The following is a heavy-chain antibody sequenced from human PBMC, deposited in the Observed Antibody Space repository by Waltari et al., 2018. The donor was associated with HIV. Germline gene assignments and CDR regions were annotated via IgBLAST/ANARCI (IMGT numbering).Heavy chain of an antibody. CDR3: AKAVGDTSGRYWGGDV. J-gene: IGHJ6*02. CDR2: IRPGGTK. CDR1: GFTFSNYE. V-gene: IGHV3-48*03. Sequence: EVQLVESGGGLVQPGGSLRLSCAGSGFTFSNYEMTWVRQAPGKGVGCISYIRPGGTKYYADSVKGRFSISRDNAKNSLYLQMNSLRAEDTAVYYCAKAVGDTSGRYWGGDVWGQGTTVTVSS. D-gene: IGHD6-19*01.